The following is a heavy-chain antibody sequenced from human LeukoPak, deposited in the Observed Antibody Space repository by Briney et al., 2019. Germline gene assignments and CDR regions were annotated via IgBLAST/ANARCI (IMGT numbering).Heavy chain of an antibody. D-gene: IGHD4-17*01. CDR2: ISGGGETT. J-gene: IGHJ4*02. V-gene: IGHV3-23*01. CDR1: GFTFNNYA. Sequence: QSGGSLRLSCAASGFTFNNYAMNSVRQAPGEGLEWVSSISGGGETTYYADSAKGGFTISRDNSQNTLYLQMNSLRAEDTAVYYCARDYADYVGYFFFDYWGQGTLVTVSS. CDR3: ARDYADYVGYFFFDY.